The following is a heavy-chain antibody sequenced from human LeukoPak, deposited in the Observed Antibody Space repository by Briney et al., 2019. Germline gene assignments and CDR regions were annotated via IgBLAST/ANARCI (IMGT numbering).Heavy chain of an antibody. J-gene: IGHJ4*02. CDR3: ATKGQRGDYVWGSYYFDY. CDR1: GYTFTSYG. CDR2: ISAYNGNT. D-gene: IGHD3-16*01. Sequence: ASVKVSCKASGYTFTSYGISWVRQAPGQGLEWMGWISAYNGNTNYAQKLQGRVTMTTDTSTSTAYMELRSLRSDDTAVYYCATKGQRGDYVWGSYYFDYWGQGTLVTVSS. V-gene: IGHV1-18*01.